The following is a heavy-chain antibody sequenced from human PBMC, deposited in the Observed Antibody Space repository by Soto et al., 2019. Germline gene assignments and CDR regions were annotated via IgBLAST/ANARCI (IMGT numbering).Heavy chain of an antibody. V-gene: IGHV3-30-3*01. CDR2: TSYDESNK. D-gene: IGHD3-3*01. CDR3: ARGIAYYDFWSGFVY. J-gene: IGHJ4*02. CDR1: GFTFSSYA. Sequence: QVQLVESGGGVVQPGRSLRLSCAASGFTFSSYAMHWVRQAPGKGLEWVAVTSYDESNKYYADSVKGRFTISRDNSNNTLYLQMNSLRPEDTAVYYCARGIAYYDFWSGFVYWGQGTLITVSS.